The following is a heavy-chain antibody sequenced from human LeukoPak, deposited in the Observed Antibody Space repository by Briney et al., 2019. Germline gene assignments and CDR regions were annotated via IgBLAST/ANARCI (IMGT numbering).Heavy chain of an antibody. CDR2: IQYDGSNK. CDR3: AKDGAGYVMDV. J-gene: IGHJ6*04. Sequence: PGGSLRLSCAASGLTFSNYGVHWVRQAPGKGLEWVAFIQYDGSNKYYVDSVKGRFTISRDNSKNTLYLQMNSLRAEDTAVYFCAKDGAGYVMDVWGKGTTVTVSS. D-gene: IGHD3-9*01. CDR1: GLTFSNYG. V-gene: IGHV3-30*02.